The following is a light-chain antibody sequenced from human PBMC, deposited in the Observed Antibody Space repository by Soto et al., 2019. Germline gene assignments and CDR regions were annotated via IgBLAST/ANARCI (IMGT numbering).Light chain of an antibody. CDR3: QQYTTYWT. Sequence: IQMSQSPSTMSASVGYRVTITCRASQSIGTWLAWYQQQPGKAPKILIYTASSLESGVPSRFTGSGSGTEFTLPIRSMQPDDSATYYCQQYTTYWTFGQGTKVDIK. CDR2: TAS. V-gene: IGKV1-5*03. J-gene: IGKJ1*01. CDR1: QSIGTW.